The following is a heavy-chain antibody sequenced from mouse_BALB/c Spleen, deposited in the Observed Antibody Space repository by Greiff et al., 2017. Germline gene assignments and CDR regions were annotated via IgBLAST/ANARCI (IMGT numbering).Heavy chain of an antibody. J-gene: IGHJ2*01. D-gene: IGHD1-1*01. V-gene: IGHV2-9*02. CDR2: IWAGGST. CDR3: ARATITTVVPFDY. Sequence: VQVVESGPGLVAPSQSLSITCTVSGFSLTSYGVHWVRQPPGKGLEWLGVIWAGGSTNYNSALMSRLSISKDNSKSQVFLKMNSLQTDDTAMYYCARATITTVVPFDYWGQGTTLTVSS. CDR1: GFSLTSYG.